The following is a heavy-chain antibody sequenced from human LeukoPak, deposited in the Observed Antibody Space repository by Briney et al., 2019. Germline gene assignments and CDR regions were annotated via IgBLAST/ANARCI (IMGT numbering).Heavy chain of an antibody. CDR1: GFTFSGYS. D-gene: IGHD2-2*01. CDR3: ARGRGCSRTGCYPDY. Sequence: GGSLRLSCAASGFTFSGYSMNWVRQAPGKGLEWVSSISSSSSDIYYAGSVKGRFTISRDNAKNSLFLQMNSLRAEDTAVYYCARGRGCSRTGCYPDYWGQGTLVTVSS. CDR2: ISSSSSDI. J-gene: IGHJ4*02. V-gene: IGHV3-21*01.